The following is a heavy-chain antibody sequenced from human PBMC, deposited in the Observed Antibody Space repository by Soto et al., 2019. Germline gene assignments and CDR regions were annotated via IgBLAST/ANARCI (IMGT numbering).Heavy chain of an antibody. CDR3: ARGLTMIRGVILDAFAI. CDR2: INAGNGNT. Sequence: QVQLVQSGAEVKKPGASVKVSCKASGYTFTSYTMHWVRQAPGQRLEWMGWINAGNGNTKYSQKFQGRVTITRDTSARTAYLELSSLRPEDTAVYYCARGLTMIRGVILDAFAIWGQGTMVTVSS. J-gene: IGHJ3*02. D-gene: IGHD3-10*01. CDR1: GYTFTSYT. V-gene: IGHV1-3*01.